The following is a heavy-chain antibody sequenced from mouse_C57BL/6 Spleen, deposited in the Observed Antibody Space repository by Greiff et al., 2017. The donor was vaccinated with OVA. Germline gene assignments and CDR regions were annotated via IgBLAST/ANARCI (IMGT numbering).Heavy chain of an antibody. CDR2: ISDGGSYT. Sequence: EVQGVESGGGLVKPGGSLKLSCAASGFTFSSYAMSWVRQTPEKRLEWVATISDGGSYTYYPDNVKGRFTISRDNAKNNLYLQMSHLKSEDTAMYYCARGAWDGYFDVWGTGTTVTVSS. CDR3: ARGAWDGYFDV. D-gene: IGHD4-1*01. V-gene: IGHV5-4*01. J-gene: IGHJ1*03. CDR1: GFTFSSYA.